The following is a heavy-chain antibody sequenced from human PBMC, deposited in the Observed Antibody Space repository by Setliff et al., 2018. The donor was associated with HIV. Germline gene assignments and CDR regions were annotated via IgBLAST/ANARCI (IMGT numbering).Heavy chain of an antibody. D-gene: IGHD5-12*01. CDR2: ISWNSGNL. Sequence: PGGSLRLSCAASGFTFDDYAMYWVRQAPGKGLEWVSGISWNSGNLGYADSVKGRFSISRDNAKNTLYLQMSSLRPEDTALYYCAKDVASNYYYGMDVWGQGTTVTVS. V-gene: IGHV3-9*01. CDR3: AKDVASNYYYGMDV. J-gene: IGHJ6*02. CDR1: GFTFDDYA.